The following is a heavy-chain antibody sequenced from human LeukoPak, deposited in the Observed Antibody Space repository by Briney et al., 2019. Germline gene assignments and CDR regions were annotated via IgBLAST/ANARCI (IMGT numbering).Heavy chain of an antibody. V-gene: IGHV3-23*01. CDR1: GFTFSSYA. CDR2: ISGSGGST. CDR3: ARSSSAELWFGELRYYYYMDV. J-gene: IGHJ6*03. D-gene: IGHD3-10*01. Sequence: PGGSLRLSCAASGFTFSSYAMSWVRQAPGKGLEWVSAISGSGGSTYYADSVKGRFTISRDNSKNTLYLQMNSLRAEDTAVYYCARSSSAELWFGELRYYYYMDVWGKGTTVTISS.